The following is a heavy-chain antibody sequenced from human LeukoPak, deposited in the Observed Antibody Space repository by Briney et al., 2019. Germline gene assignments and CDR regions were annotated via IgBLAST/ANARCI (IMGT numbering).Heavy chain of an antibody. CDR2: IYYGGST. J-gene: IGHJ4*02. Sequence: SETLSLTCAVSGGSISSSSYYWGWIRQPPGKELQWIGSIYYGGSTYYNPSLKSRVTISIDTSKNQFSLRLSSVTAADTAVYYCARFYSDSSDYWGQGTLVTVSS. D-gene: IGHD1-26*01. CDR1: GGSISSSSYY. V-gene: IGHV4-39*07. CDR3: ARFYSDSSDY.